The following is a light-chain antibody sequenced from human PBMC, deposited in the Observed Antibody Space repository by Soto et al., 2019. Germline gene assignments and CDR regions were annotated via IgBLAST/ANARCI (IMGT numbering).Light chain of an antibody. CDR1: QSVSSSY. J-gene: IGKJ4*01. CDR3: QQYGISPLT. CDR2: GAS. Sequence: EIVLTQSPGTLSLSPGERATLSCRASQSVSSSYLAWYQQKPGQATRLLIYGASSRATGIPDRFSASGSVTDFTLTISRLEPEDFAVYYCQQYGISPLTFGGGTKVEIK. V-gene: IGKV3-20*01.